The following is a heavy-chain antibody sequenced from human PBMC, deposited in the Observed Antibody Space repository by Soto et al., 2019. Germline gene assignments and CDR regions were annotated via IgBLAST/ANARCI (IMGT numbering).Heavy chain of an antibody. V-gene: IGHV3-21*01. D-gene: IGHD3-10*01. CDR1: GFTFSSYS. CDR3: ARVLYYYGSRNWFDP. Sequence: GGSLRLSCAASGFTFSSYSMNWVRQAPGKGLEWVSSISSSSSYIYYADSVKGRFTISRDNAKNSLYLQMNSLRAEDTAVYYCARVLYYYGSRNWFDPWGQGTLVTVSS. CDR2: ISSSSSYI. J-gene: IGHJ5*02.